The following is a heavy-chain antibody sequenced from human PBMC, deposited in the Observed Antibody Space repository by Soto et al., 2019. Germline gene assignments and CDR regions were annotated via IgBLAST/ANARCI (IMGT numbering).Heavy chain of an antibody. CDR3: VRYCSGGSCYSALLYYYGMDV. V-gene: IGHV3-33*01. J-gene: IGHJ6*02. CDR1: GFTFSSYG. D-gene: IGHD2-15*01. CDR2: IWYDGSNK. Sequence: GGSLRLSCAACGFTFSSYGMHWVRQTPGKGLEWVAVIWYDGSNKYYADSVKGRFTISRDNSKNTLYLQMNSLRAEDTAVYYCVRYCSGGSCYSALLYYYGMDVWGQGTTVTVSS.